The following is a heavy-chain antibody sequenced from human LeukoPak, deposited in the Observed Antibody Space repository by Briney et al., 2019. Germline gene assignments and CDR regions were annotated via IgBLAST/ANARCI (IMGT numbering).Heavy chain of an antibody. CDR2: VDPEDGET. V-gene: IGHV1-69-2*01. J-gene: IGHJ4*02. CDR3: ITVDMATMRGDY. D-gene: IGHD5-24*01. CDR1: GYTFTDYY. Sequence: ASVQVSCKVSGYTFTDYYMHWVQQPPGKGLEWMGLVDPEDGETIYAEKFQGRVTITADTATDIDYMDLSGLRYDEKAVYSCITVDMATMRGDYWGQAGLVTVPS.